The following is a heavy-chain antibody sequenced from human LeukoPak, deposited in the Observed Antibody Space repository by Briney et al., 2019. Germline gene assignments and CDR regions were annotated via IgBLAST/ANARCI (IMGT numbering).Heavy chain of an antibody. CDR2: IYYSGST. V-gene: IGHV4-59*01. Sequence: SETLSLTCTVSGGSISIYYWNWIRQPPGKGLEWIGYIYYSGSTNYNPSLKSRVTISVDTSKNQFSLKLSSVTAADTAVYYCARVVAGHDYWGQGTLVTVSS. D-gene: IGHD6-19*01. CDR3: ARVVAGHDY. CDR1: GGSISIYY. J-gene: IGHJ4*02.